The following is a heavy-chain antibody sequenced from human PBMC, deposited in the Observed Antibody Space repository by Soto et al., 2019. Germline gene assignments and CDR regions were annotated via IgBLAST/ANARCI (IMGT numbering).Heavy chain of an antibody. CDR3: AKDPGTSQ. V-gene: IGHV4-4*07. CDR1: GGSIRNYY. J-gene: IGHJ4*02. CDR2: IYSSGGT. D-gene: IGHD2-2*01. Sequence: SETLSLTCTVSGGSIRNYYWSWFRQPVGKGLEWIGRIYSSGGTNYSPSLKSRVTMSVDTSKNQFSLKLKSVTAADTAVYFCAKDPGTSQWGQGTLVTVSS.